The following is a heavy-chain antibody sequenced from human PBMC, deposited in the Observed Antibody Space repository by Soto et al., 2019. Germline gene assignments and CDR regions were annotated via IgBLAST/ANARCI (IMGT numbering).Heavy chain of an antibody. Sequence: TSETLSLTCTVSGGSISSSSYYWGWVRQPPGKGLEWIGSVYYSGSTYYNPSLESRVTISVDKSKNQFSLKLSSLTAADTAVYYCARGIYDSSGYYTRVFDYWGPGTLVTVSS. CDR2: VYYSGST. J-gene: IGHJ4*02. CDR1: GGSISSSSYY. D-gene: IGHD3-22*01. V-gene: IGHV4-39*07. CDR3: ARGIYDSSGYYTRVFDY.